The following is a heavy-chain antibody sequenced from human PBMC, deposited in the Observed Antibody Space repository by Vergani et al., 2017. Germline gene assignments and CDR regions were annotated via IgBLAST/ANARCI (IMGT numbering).Heavy chain of an antibody. CDR1: GGTFSSYA. Sequence: QVQLVQSGAEVKKPGSSVKVSCKASGGTFSSYAISWVRQAPGQGLEWMGGIIPIFGTANYAQKFQGRVTITADESTSTAYMELSSLRSEDTAVYYCAREKEDLEMIVAYEYYGMYVWGKGTTVTVAA. D-gene: IGHD3-22*01. V-gene: IGHV1-69*12. J-gene: IGHJ6*04. CDR2: IIPIFGTA. CDR3: AREKEDLEMIVAYEYYGMYV.